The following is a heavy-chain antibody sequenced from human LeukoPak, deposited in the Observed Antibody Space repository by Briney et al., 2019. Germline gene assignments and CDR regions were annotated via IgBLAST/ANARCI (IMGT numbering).Heavy chain of an antibody. CDR1: GGSCSGYY. D-gene: IGHD3-3*01. V-gene: IGHV4-34*01. J-gene: IGHJ4*02. CDR2: INHSGST. CDR3: ARVDWGYYTQLSLQ. Sequence: PSETLSLTGAVYGGSCSGYYWSWIRQPPGKGREWSGEINHSGSTNYNPSLKSRVTISVDTSKNQFSLKLSSVTAADTAVYYCARVDWGYYTQLSLQWGQGTLVTVSS.